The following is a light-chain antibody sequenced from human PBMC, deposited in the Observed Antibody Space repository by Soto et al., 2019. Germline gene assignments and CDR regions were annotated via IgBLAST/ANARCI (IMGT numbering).Light chain of an antibody. J-gene: IGLJ2*01. CDR1: ALPKQY. CDR3: QSADSSGTYPSVV. CDR2: KDS. V-gene: IGLV3-25*03. Sequence: SYELTQPPSVSVSPGQTARLTCSGDALPKQYAYWYQQKPGQAPVLVIYKDSERPSGIPERFSGSSSGTTVTLTISGVQAEDEADYYCQSADSSGTYPSVVFGGGTKVTVL.